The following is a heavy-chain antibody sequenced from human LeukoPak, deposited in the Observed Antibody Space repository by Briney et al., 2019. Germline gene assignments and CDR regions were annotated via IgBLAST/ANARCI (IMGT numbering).Heavy chain of an antibody. V-gene: IGHV3-33*01. J-gene: IGHJ4*02. CDR2: IWYDGSNK. Sequence: GGSLRLSCAASGFTFSSYGMHWVRQAPGKGLEWVAVIWYDGSNKYYADSVKGRFTISGDNAKNTLYLQMNSLRAEDTAVYYCARDISTVVPYFDYWGQGTLVTVSS. CDR3: ARDISTVVPYFDY. D-gene: IGHD4-23*01. CDR1: GFTFSSYG.